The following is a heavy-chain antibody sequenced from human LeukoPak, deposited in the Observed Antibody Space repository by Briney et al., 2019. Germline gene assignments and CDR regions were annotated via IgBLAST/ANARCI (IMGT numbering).Heavy chain of an antibody. CDR1: GYTFTGYY. Sequence: ASVKVSCKASGYTFTGYYMHWVRQAPGQGLEWMGWINPNSGGTNYAQKFQGWVTMTRDTSISTAYMELSRLRSDDTAVYYCARDVGTGTTSSYWYGMDVWGQGITVIVSS. V-gene: IGHV1-2*04. CDR3: ARDVGTGTTSSYWYGMDV. J-gene: IGHJ6*02. CDR2: INPNSGGT. D-gene: IGHD1-1*01.